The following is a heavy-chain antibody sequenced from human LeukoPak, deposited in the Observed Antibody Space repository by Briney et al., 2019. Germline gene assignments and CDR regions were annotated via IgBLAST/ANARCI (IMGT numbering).Heavy chain of an antibody. CDR3: AKDMGYGASPGGPHYYYGMDV. V-gene: IGHV3-9*01. D-gene: IGHD4-17*01. Sequence: GRSLSLSCAACGFTFDAYAMEWGRQAPGNGLEWVLGISWNSGSIDYAASVKRRFTVSRDNDKTSLYLQMNSLRAEDTAFYYRAKDMGYGASPGGPHYYYGMDVWGDGTPVTVSS. CDR2: ISWNSGSI. CDR1: GFTFDAYA. J-gene: IGHJ6*04.